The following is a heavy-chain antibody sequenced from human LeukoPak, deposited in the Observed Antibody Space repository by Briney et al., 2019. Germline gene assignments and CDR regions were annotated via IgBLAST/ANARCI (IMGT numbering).Heavy chain of an antibody. Sequence: SGTLSLTCAVSGGSISSSNWWSWVRQPPGKGLEWIGEIYHSGSTNYNPSLKSRVTISVDTSKNQFSLKLNSVTAADTAVYYCGRVEVSCTNGVCYPDVWGKGTTVTVSP. CDR1: GGSISSSNW. CDR2: IYHSGST. J-gene: IGHJ6*04. CDR3: GRVEVSCTNGVCYPDV. D-gene: IGHD2-8*01. V-gene: IGHV4-4*02.